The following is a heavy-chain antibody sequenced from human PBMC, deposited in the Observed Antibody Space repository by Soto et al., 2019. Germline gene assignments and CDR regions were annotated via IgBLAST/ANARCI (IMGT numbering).Heavy chain of an antibody. V-gene: IGHV3-74*01. J-gene: IGHJ6*03. Sequence: GGSLRLSCAASGFTFSSYWMHWVRQAPGKGLVWVSRINGDGSSTIHADSVRGRFTISRDNTKNTLYLQMNSLRAEDTAVYYCTRDAYYDFWSGYSAYYYYYMDVWGKGTTVTVSS. CDR3: TRDAYYDFWSGYSAYYYYYMDV. D-gene: IGHD3-3*01. CDR1: GFTFSSYW. CDR2: INGDGSST.